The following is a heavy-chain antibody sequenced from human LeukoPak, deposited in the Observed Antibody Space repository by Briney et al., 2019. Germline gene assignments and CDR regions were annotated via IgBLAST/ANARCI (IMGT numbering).Heavy chain of an antibody. CDR2: VSGTGGTT. V-gene: IGHV3-23*01. Sequence: GGSLRLSCAASGFSFSSYAMSWVRQAPGKGLEWVSSVSGTGGTTYYAESVKGRFTISRDNSKNTLYLQMNSLRAEDTAVYYCAKDLLLWFGELGGAFDIWGQGTMVTVSS. D-gene: IGHD3-10*01. CDR3: AKDLLLWFGELGGAFDI. CDR1: GFSFSSYA. J-gene: IGHJ3*02.